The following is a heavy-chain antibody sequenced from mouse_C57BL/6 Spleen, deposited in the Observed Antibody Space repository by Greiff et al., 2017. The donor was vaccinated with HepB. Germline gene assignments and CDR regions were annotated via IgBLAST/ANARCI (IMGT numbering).Heavy chain of an antibody. CDR2: ISSGSSTI. J-gene: IGHJ4*01. Sequence: EVQGVESGGGLVKPGGSLKLSCAASGFTFSDYGMHWVRQAPEKGLEWVAYISSGSSTIYYADTVKGRFTISRDNAKNTLFLQMTSLRSEDTAMYYCARGGSSYEEDAMDYWGQGTSVTVSS. CDR1: GFTFSDYG. D-gene: IGHD1-1*01. CDR3: ARGGSSYEEDAMDY. V-gene: IGHV5-17*01.